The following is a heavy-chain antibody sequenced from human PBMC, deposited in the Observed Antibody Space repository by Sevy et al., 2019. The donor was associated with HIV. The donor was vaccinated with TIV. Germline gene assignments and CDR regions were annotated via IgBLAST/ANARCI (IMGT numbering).Heavy chain of an antibody. CDR2: INTLSDTI. CDR3: ARDASVAAYYFDF. J-gene: IGHJ4*02. CDR1: GFTFRRNS. Sequence: GGSLRLSCTASGFTFRRNSMNWVRQAPGKGLEWLAYINTLSDTIKYADSVKGRFTISRDNAKNSLYLQMNSLRVEDTAVYYCARDASVAAYYFDFWGKGTLVTVSS. D-gene: IGHD6-19*01. V-gene: IGHV3-48*01.